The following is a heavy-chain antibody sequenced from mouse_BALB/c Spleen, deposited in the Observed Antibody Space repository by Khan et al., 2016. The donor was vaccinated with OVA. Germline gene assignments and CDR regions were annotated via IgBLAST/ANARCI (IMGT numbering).Heavy chain of an antibody. CDR2: INPVGVRL. CDR1: GFDFSRYW. Sequence: EVELVESGGGLVQPGGSLKLSCAASGFDFSRYWMSWVGQPPGKGQDWIGEINPVGVRLNFTPSLKDKVIISRDNAKNTLYLQMSKVRSEDTALYYCARPYRYDGRAWFAYWGQGTLVTVSA. J-gene: IGHJ3*01. V-gene: IGHV4-1*02. CDR3: ARPYRYDGRAWFAY. D-gene: IGHD2-14*01.